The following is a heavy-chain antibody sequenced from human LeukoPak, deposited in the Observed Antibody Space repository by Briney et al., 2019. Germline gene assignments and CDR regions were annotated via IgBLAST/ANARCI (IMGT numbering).Heavy chain of an antibody. CDR3: ARVYYSSSYDYWYFDL. D-gene: IGHD6-13*01. Sequence: SETLSLTCTVSGGSISRYYWSWIRQPPGKGLEWIGYKDYSGSTNYNRSLKSRVTISVDTSKNQFSPKLSSVTAADTAVYYCARVYYSSSYDYWYFDLWGRGTLVTVSS. V-gene: IGHV4-59*01. CDR2: KDYSGST. CDR1: GGSISRYY. J-gene: IGHJ2*01.